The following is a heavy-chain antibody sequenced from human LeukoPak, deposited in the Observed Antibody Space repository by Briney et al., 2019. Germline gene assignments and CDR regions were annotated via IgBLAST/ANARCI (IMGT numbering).Heavy chain of an antibody. CDR1: GYTFTSYY. J-gene: IGHJ5*02. D-gene: IGHD6-6*01. CDR3: ARDWAQDSSLSEWFDP. Sequence: ASVKVSCKASGYTFTSYYMHWVRQAPGQGLEWMGIINPSGGSTSYAQKFQGRVTMTRDTSTSTVYMELSSLRSEDTAVYYCARDWAQDSSLSEWFDPWGQGTLVTVSS. CDR2: INPSGGST. V-gene: IGHV1-46*01.